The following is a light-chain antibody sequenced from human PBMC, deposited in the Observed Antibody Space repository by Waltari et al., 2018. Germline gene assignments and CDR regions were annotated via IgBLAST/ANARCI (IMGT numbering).Light chain of an antibody. J-gene: IGKJ4*01. CDR1: QTIRTTY. CDR3: QQYDISPLT. V-gene: IGKV3-20*01. Sequence: EIVLTQSPGTLYLSPGEGATLSCRTSQTIRTTYLAWYQQKPGPAPTLLIYGTFSRATGIPDRFTGSGSGTDFSLTISSLEAEDFATYYCQQYDISPLTFGGGTKVEIK. CDR2: GTF.